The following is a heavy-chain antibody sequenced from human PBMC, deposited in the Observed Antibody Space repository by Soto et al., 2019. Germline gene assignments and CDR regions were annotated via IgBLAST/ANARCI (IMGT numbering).Heavy chain of an antibody. J-gene: IGHJ4*02. D-gene: IGHD1-26*01. V-gene: IGHV6-1*01. CDR3: AGMQDGALAY. CDR2: TYYRSKWYN. Sequence: SLTCAISGDSVSSNSAAWNWIRQSPSRGLEWLGRTYYRSKWYNEYAVSVKSRITIKPDTSKNQFSLQLNSVIPEDTAVYYCAGMQDGALAYWGQGTLVTVSS. CDR1: GDSVSSNSAA.